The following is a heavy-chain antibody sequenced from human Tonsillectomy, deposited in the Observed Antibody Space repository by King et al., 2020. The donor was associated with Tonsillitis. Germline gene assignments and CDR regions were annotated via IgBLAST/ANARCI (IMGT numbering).Heavy chain of an antibody. CDR1: GFTFSSSA. V-gene: IGHV3-23*04. CDR3: VKVVSTAMVYYFDY. CDR2: ISGSGGST. J-gene: IGHJ4*02. D-gene: IGHD5-18*01. Sequence: EVQLVESGGGLVQPGGSLRLSCAASGFTFSSSAMAWVRQAPGKGLEWVSGISGSGGSTYYADSVKGRFTISRDNSKNTLYLQMNILGAEDTALYYCVKVVSTAMVYYFDYWGQGTLVTVSS.